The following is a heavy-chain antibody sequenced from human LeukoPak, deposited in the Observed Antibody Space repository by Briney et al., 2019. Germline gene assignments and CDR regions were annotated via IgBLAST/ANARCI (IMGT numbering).Heavy chain of an antibody. V-gene: IGHV4-61*02. CDR1: GGSMSSGNYY. Sequence: PSQTLSLTCTVSGGSMSSGNYYWSWIRHPDGKGLEWIGRIDNSGSINYNPSLRSRVTISLDTSKNQFSLNLTSVTAADTAVYYCARGDWFDPWGQGTLVAVSS. CDR3: ARGDWFDP. CDR2: IDNSGSI. J-gene: IGHJ5*02.